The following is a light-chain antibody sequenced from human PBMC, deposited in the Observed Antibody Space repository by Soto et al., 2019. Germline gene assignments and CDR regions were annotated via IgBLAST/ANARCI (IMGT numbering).Light chain of an antibody. Sequence: QSALTQPASVSGSPGQSITISCTGTSSDVGGYDYVSWYQQYAGKAPKLKIYKVRNRPSGVPNRFSGSKSGNTASRPISGSQPEIELIIFASSIPNGGTGLFGGGTKLTVL. CDR2: KVR. CDR1: SSDVGGYDY. J-gene: IGLJ3*02. V-gene: IGLV2-14*01. CDR3: SSIPNGGTGL.